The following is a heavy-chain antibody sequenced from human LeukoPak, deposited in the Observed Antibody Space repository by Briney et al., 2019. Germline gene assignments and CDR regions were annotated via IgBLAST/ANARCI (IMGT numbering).Heavy chain of an antibody. J-gene: IGHJ4*02. CDR2: INPNSGGT. CDR1: GYTFTSYY. V-gene: IGHV1-2*02. Sequence: GASVKVSCKASGYTFTSYYMHWGRQAPGQGLEWMGWINPNSGGTNYAQKFQGRVTMTRDTSISTAYMELSRLRSDDTAVYYCARGQRHYGDYEGGFDYWGQGTLVTVSS. D-gene: IGHD4-17*01. CDR3: ARGQRHYGDYEGGFDY.